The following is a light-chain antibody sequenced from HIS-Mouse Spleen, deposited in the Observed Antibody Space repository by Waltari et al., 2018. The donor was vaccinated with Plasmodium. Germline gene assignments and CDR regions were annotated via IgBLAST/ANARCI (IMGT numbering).Light chain of an antibody. V-gene: IGLV3-21*03. CDR3: QVWDSSSDHVV. CDR2: DDS. J-gene: IGLJ2*01. Sequence: SYVLTQPPSVSVAPGKTARITCGGNNIGSKSVHWYQQKPGQAPVLGVYDDSDRPSGIPERFAGANSGNTATLTISMVEAGDEADYYCQVWDSSSDHVVFGGGTKLTVL. CDR1: NIGSKS.